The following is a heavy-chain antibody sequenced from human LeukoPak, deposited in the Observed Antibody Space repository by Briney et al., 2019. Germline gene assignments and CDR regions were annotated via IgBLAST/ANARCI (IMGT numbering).Heavy chain of an antibody. CDR1: GGSISSSSYY. J-gene: IGHJ3*02. CDR2: IYYSGST. CDR3: AREGIAAARNAFDI. Sequence: PSETLSLTCTVSGGSISSSSYYWSWIRQPPGKGLEWIGYIYYSGSTNYNPSLKSRVTISVDTSKDQFSLKLSSVTAADTAVYYCAREGIAAARNAFDIWGQGTMVTVSS. D-gene: IGHD6-13*01. V-gene: IGHV4-61*01.